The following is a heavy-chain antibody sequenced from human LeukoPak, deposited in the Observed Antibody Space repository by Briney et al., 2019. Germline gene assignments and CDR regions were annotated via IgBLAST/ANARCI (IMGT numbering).Heavy chain of an antibody. D-gene: IGHD4-23*01. CDR2: FDPEDGET. CDR1: GYTLTELS. V-gene: IGHV1-24*01. Sequence: ASVKVSCKVSGYTLTELSMHWVRQAPGKGLEWMGGFDPEDGETIYAQKFQGRVTMTEDTSTDTAYMELSSLRSEDTAVYYCVTQEDYGGNSGIRYWGQGTLVTASS. CDR3: VTQEDYGGNSGIRY. J-gene: IGHJ4*02.